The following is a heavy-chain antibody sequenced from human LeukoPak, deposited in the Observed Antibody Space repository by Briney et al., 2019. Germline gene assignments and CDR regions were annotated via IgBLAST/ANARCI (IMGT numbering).Heavy chain of an antibody. D-gene: IGHD3-9*01. J-gene: IGHJ4*02. CDR1: GFTFSSYA. CDR2: ISGSGGRST. CDR3: ARHLRYFDWLTFDY. Sequence: QSGGSLRLSCAAPGFTFSSYAMSWVRQAPGKGLEWVSAISGSGGRSTYYADSVKGRFTISRDNSKNTLYLQMNSLRAEDTAVYYCARHLRYFDWLTFDYWGQGTLVTVSS. V-gene: IGHV3-23*01.